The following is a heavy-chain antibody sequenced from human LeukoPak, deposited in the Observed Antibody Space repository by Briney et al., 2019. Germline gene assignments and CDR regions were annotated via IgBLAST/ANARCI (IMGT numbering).Heavy chain of an antibody. CDR2: ISGVGGST. CDR3: AKDWDSSGYFDY. Sequence: GGSLRLSCAASGFTFSSYAMSWVRQAPEKGLEWVSSISGVGGSTYYADSVKGRFSISRDNSKNTLYLQMNSLRAEDTAVYYCAKDWDSSGYFDYWGQGTLVTVSS. V-gene: IGHV3-23*01. CDR1: GFTFSSYA. D-gene: IGHD3-22*01. J-gene: IGHJ4*02.